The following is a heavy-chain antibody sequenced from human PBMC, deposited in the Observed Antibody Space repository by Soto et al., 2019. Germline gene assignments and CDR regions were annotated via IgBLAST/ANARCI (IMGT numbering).Heavy chain of an antibody. CDR1: GFTFSSYA. CDR2: ISYDGSNK. J-gene: IGHJ4*02. V-gene: IGHV3-30-3*01. D-gene: IGHD3-10*01. CDR3: ARGLLWFGELYADY. Sequence: GGSLRLSCAASGFTFSSYAMHGVRQAPGKGLEWVAVISYDGSNKYYADSVKGRFTISRDNSKNTLYLQMNSLRAEDTAVYYCARGLLWFGELYADYWGQGTLVTVSS.